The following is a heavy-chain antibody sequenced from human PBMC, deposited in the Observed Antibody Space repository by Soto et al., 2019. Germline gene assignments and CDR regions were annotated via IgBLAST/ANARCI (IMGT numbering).Heavy chain of an antibody. CDR3: ARDLPYYDFWSGYYQVNWFDP. Sequence: GASVKVSCKASGGTFSSYAISWVRQAPGQGLEWMGGIIPIFGTANYAQKFQGRVTITADESTSTAYMELSSLRSEDTAVYYCARDLPYYDFWSGYYQVNWFDPWGQGTLVTSPQ. J-gene: IGHJ5*02. CDR1: GGTFSSYA. D-gene: IGHD3-3*01. V-gene: IGHV1-69*13. CDR2: IIPIFGTA.